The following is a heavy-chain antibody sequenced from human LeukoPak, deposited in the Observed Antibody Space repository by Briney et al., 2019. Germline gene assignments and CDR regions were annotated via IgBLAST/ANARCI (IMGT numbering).Heavy chain of an antibody. Sequence: PSETLSLTCTVSGGSISSYYWSWIRQPAGKGLEWIGRIYTSGSTNYNPSLKSRVTMSVDTSKNQFSLKLSSVTAADTAVYYCAREPEYGGNLYWYFDLWGRGTLVTVSS. D-gene: IGHD4-23*01. V-gene: IGHV4-4*07. CDR1: GGSISSYY. J-gene: IGHJ2*01. CDR3: AREPEYGGNLYWYFDL. CDR2: IYTSGST.